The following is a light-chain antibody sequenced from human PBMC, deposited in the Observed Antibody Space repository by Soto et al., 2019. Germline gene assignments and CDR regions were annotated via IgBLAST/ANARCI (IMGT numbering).Light chain of an antibody. V-gene: IGKV1-5*03. J-gene: IGKJ4*01. CDR1: QSISGW. CDR3: QQYNSYSGLT. Sequence: DIQMTQSPSTLSASVGDRVTITCRASQSISGWLAWYQQKPGKAPQRLIYKASSLESGVPSRFSGSGSGTEFTLTSSSLQPDDFATDCCQQYNSYSGLTCGGGTKVEIE. CDR2: KAS.